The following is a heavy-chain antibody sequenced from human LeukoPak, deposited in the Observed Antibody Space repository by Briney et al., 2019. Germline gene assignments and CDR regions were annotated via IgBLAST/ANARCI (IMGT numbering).Heavy chain of an antibody. V-gene: IGHV4-39*01. CDR1: GGSIGSSAYY. Sequence: SETLPLTCTVSGGSIGSSAYYWGWIRQPPGKGLEWIGSIFYSGSTYYNPSLKSRVTISLDTSKNQFSLRLSSVTAADTAVYYCAKQRQWLAGDYFDYWGQGTLVTVSS. J-gene: IGHJ4*02. CDR2: IFYSGST. CDR3: AKQRQWLAGDYFDY. D-gene: IGHD6-19*01.